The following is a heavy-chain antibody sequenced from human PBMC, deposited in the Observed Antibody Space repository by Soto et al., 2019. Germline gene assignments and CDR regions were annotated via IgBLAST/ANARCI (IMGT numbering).Heavy chain of an antibody. D-gene: IGHD3-10*01. CDR1: GFTFSNAW. CDR2: IKSKTDGGTT. V-gene: IGHV3-15*07. J-gene: IGHJ6*02. Sequence: GGSLRLSCAASGFTFSNAWMNWVRQAPGKGLEWVGRIKSKTDGGTTDYAAPVKGRFTISRDDSKNTLYLQMNSLKTEDTAVYYCTTHPHYYGSGSYYGPYYYGMDVWGQGTTVTVSS. CDR3: TTHPHYYGSGSYYGPYYYGMDV.